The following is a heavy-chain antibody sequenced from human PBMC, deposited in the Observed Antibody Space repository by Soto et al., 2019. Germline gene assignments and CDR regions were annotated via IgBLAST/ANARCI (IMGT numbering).Heavy chain of an antibody. V-gene: IGHV3-21*01. D-gene: IGHD5-12*01. J-gene: IGHJ4*02. CDR1: GFTFSSYS. CDR3: ARDGTNLAPTDC. Sequence: GGSLRLSCAASGFTFSSYSMNWVRQAPGKGLEWVSSISSSSSYIYYADSVKGRFTISRDNAKNSLYLQMNSLRAEDTAVYYCARDGTNLAPTDCLVQGTLVTVAS. CDR2: ISSSSSYI.